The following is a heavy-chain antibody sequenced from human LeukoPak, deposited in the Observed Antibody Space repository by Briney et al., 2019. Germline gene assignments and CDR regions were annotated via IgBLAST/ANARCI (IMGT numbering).Heavy chain of an antibody. Sequence: GSSVKVSCKASGGTFSSYAISWVRQAPGQGLEWMGRIIPILGIANYAQKLQGRVTMTTDTSTSTAYMELRSLRSDDTAVYYCARGPLGSDGMDVWGQGTTVTVSS. V-gene: IGHV1-69*04. CDR3: ARGPLGSDGMDV. CDR1: GGTFSSYA. CDR2: IIPILGIA. J-gene: IGHJ6*02. D-gene: IGHD2-2*03.